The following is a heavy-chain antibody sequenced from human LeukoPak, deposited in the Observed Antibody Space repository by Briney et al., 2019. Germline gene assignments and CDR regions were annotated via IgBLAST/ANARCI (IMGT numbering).Heavy chain of an antibody. V-gene: IGHV3-7*03. D-gene: IGHD3-10*01. CDR2: IKQDGTEK. Sequence: PGGSLRLSCAASGFTFSDYYMSWIRQAPGKGLEWVANIKQDGTEKYYVDSVKGRFTISRDNSKNTLYLQMNSLRAEDTAVYYCAKDRHNYGSGICFDYWGQGTLVTVSS. CDR3: AKDRHNYGSGICFDY. J-gene: IGHJ4*02. CDR1: GFTFSDYY.